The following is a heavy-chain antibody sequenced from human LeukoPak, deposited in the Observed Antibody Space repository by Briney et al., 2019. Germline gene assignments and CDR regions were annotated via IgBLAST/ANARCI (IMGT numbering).Heavy chain of an antibody. Sequence: SETLSLTCAVYGGSFSGYFWSWIRQPPGKGLEWIGEINHSGSTNYNPSLKSRVTISVDTSKNQFSLKLSPVTAADTAVYYCARVSSFGLIVGGTSKGFDIWGKGKMVTVFS. CDR3: ARVSSFGLIVGGTSKGFDI. J-gene: IGHJ3*02. V-gene: IGHV4-34*01. CDR2: INHSGST. CDR1: GGSFSGYF. D-gene: IGHD1-26*01.